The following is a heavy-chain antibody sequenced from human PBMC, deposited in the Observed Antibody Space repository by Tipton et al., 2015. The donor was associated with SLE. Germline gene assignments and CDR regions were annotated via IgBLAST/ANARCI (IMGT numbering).Heavy chain of an antibody. J-gene: IGHJ4*02. CDR3: ARDRLGGPFDY. CDR1: GGSFSGYY. Sequence: TLSLTCNVSGGSFSGYYWNWIRQPPGKGLERIGYIYDSGSTNFNPSLKSRVIISEDTSKNQFSLKLRSVTAADSAIYYCARDRLGGPFDYWGRGTLVTVSS. D-gene: IGHD1-26*01. V-gene: IGHV4-59*01. CDR2: IYDSGST.